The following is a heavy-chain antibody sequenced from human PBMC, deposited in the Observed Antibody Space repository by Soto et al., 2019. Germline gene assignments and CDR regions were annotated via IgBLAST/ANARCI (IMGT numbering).Heavy chain of an antibody. CDR3: ARSSSAMVRGVIITNGFDY. J-gene: IGHJ4*02. D-gene: IGHD3-10*01. V-gene: IGHV4-34*01. CDR1: GGSFSGYY. CDR2: INHSGST. Sequence: SETLSLTCAVYGGSFSGYYWIWIRQPPGKGLEWIGEINHSGSTNYNPSLKSRVTISVDTSKNQFSLKLSSVTAADTAVYYCARSSSAMVRGVIITNGFDYWGQGTLVTVSS.